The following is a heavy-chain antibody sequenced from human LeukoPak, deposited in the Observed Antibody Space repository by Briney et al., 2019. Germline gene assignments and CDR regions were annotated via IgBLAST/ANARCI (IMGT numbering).Heavy chain of an antibody. CDR1: GFTFSSYS. V-gene: IGHV3-21*01. J-gene: IGHJ6*02. CDR3: ARDRLEYYYGMDV. D-gene: IGHD6-19*01. CDR2: ISSSSSYI. Sequence: PGGSLRLFCAASGFTFSSYSMNGVRQAPGKGLEWVSSISSSSSYIYYADSVKGRFTISRDNAKNSLYLQMNSLRAEDTAVYYCARDRLEYYYGMDVWGQGTTVTVSS.